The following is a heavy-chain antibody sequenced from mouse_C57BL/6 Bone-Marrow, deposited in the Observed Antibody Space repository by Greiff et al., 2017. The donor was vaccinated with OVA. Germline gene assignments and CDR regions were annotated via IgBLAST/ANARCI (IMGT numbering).Heavy chain of an antibody. Sequence: QVQLQQPGAELVMPGASVKLSCKASGYTFTSYWMHWVKQRPGQGLEWIGEIDPSDSYTNYNQKFKGKSTLTVDKSSSTAYMQLSSLTSEDSAVYYCAREGPPWCAYWGQGTLVTVSA. J-gene: IGHJ3*01. D-gene: IGHD3-3*01. CDR1: GYTFTSYW. V-gene: IGHV1-69*01. CDR2: IDPSDSYT. CDR3: AREGPPWCAY.